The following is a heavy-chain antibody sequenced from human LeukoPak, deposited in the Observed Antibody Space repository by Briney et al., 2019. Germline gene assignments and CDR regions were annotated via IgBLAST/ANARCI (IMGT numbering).Heavy chain of an antibody. CDR2: ISASGGSI. CDR3: ARTHGTLTGTGFDY. CDR1: GFTFSSYA. D-gene: IGHD1-20*01. V-gene: IGHV3-23*01. J-gene: IGHJ4*02. Sequence: PGGSLRLSCAASGFTFSSYAMSWVRQAPGKGLEWVSVISASGGSIYYADSVKGRFTISRDNSKNTLYLQMNSLRAEDTAVYYCARTHGTLTGTGFDYWGQGTLVTVSS.